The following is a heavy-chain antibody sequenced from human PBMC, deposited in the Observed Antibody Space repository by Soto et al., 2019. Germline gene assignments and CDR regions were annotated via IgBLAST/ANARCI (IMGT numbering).Heavy chain of an antibody. J-gene: IGHJ4*02. V-gene: IGHV5-51*01. CDR2: IYPDDSDT. Sequence: GESLKISCKTSGYSFPSYWIAWVRQMPGKGLEWMGIIYPDDSDTRYSPSFQGQVTISVDKSISTAFLQWTSPKPSDTAMYYCASGRWNLHFHYWGQGSLVTVSS. D-gene: IGHD2-15*01. CDR3: ASGRWNLHFHY. CDR1: GYSFPSYW.